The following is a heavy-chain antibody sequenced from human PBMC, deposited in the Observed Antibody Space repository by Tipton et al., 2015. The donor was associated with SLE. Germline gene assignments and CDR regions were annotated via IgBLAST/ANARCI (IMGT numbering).Heavy chain of an antibody. Sequence: TLSLTCTVSGGYIRSYYWTWIRQHPGKRLEWIAYIYHSGITNYNPSLQSRVTISVDRSKNQFSLKLTSVTAADTAVYYCARQGSGELVVVVAVTGALDYWGQGTLVTVSS. CDR3: ARQGSGELVVVVAVTGALDY. CDR1: GGYIRSYY. V-gene: IGHV4-59*01. D-gene: IGHD2-15*01. J-gene: IGHJ1*01. CDR2: IYHSGIT.